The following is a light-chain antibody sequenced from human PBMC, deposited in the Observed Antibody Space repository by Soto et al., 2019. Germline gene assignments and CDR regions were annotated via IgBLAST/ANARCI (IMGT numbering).Light chain of an antibody. CDR1: QDIKNH. CDR3: QQHSSLPLT. V-gene: IGKV1-33*01. CDR2: DAS. J-gene: IGKJ3*01. Sequence: DIPMTQSPSSLSASVGDRVTITCQATQDIKNHLGWYQQKPGKAPKLLIYDASNLETGVPSRFSGSGSGTDFTFTISSLQPEDIATYYCQQHSSLPLTFGPGTKVDMK.